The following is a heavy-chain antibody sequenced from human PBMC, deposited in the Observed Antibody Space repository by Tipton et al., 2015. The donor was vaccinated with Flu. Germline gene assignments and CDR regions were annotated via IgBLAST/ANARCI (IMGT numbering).Heavy chain of an antibody. CDR3: AKGSAGATVVRAYYFDY. CDR1: GFTFRDYG. CDR2: INGEGRST. Sequence: SLRLSCAASGFTFRDYGMSWVRQAPGKGLGWVSNINGEGRSTYYADSVKGRFTISRDNSKNMLYLDMNSLRDEDTAIYYCAKGSAGATVVRAYYFDYWGQGALGTVSS. V-gene: IGHV3-23*01. D-gene: IGHD1-26*01. J-gene: IGHJ4*02.